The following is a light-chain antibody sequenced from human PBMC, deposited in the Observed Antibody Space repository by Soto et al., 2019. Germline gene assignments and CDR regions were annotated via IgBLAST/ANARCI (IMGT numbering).Light chain of an antibody. CDR3: QTWGTGIRV. CDR1: SGHSSYA. Sequence: QSALTQSPSASASLGASVKLTCTLSSGHSSYAIAWHQQQPEKGPRYLMKLNSDGSHSKGDGIPDRLSGSSSGAERYLTISSLQSEDEADYYCQTWGTGIRVFGTGTKLTVL. J-gene: IGLJ1*01. V-gene: IGLV4-69*01. CDR2: LNSDGSH.